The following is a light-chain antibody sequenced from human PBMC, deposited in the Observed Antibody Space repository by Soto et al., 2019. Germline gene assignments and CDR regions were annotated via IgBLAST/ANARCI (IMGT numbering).Light chain of an antibody. CDR1: SSNIGSNY. CDR2: RNN. CDR3: AAWDDSLSVV. V-gene: IGLV1-47*01. J-gene: IGLJ2*01. Sequence: QSVLTQSPSASGTPGQRVTISCSGSSSNIGSNYVYWYQQLPGTAPKLLIYRNNQWPSGVPDRFSGSKSGTSASLAISGLRSEDEADYYCAAWDDSLSVVFGGGTKLTVL.